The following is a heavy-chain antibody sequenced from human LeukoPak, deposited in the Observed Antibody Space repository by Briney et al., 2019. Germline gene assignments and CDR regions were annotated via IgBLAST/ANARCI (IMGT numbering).Heavy chain of an antibody. CDR2: AYSGVNA. J-gene: IGHJ6*03. CDR3: AREKSGTLTRAYYYIDV. Sequence: SETLSLTCTVSGDSMHSYYWSWIRQSPEKGLEWIGRAYSGVNAYYNPCLQSRVTISVDKSNNQFSLDLASVTAADTALYYCAREKSGTLTRAYYYIDVWGKGITVTVSS. D-gene: IGHD1-26*01. V-gene: IGHV4-4*07. CDR1: GDSMHSYY.